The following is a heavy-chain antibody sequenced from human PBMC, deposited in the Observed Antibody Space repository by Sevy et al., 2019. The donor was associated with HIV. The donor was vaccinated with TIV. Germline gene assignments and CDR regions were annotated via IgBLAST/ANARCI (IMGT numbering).Heavy chain of an antibody. CDR1: GGSISSGDYY. J-gene: IGHJ1*01. Sequence: SETLSLTYTVSGGSISSGDYYWSWIRQPPGKGLEWIGYIYYSGSTYYNPSLKSRVTISVDTSKNQFSLKLSSVTAADTAVYYCARVGPDSSGYYLQRAQYFQHWGQGTLVTVSS. CDR3: ARVGPDSSGYYLQRAQYFQH. D-gene: IGHD3-22*01. CDR2: IYYSGST. V-gene: IGHV4-30-4*01.